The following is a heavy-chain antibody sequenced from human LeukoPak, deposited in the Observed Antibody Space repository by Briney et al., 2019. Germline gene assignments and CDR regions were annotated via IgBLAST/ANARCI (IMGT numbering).Heavy chain of an antibody. CDR3: AKAMGGYSSINYYFDY. CDR1: GFTFSDYY. CDR2: ISSSGSTI. J-gene: IGHJ4*02. V-gene: IGHV3-11*01. D-gene: IGHD6-13*01. Sequence: GGSLRLSCAASGFTFSDYYMSWIRQAPGKGLEWVSYISSSGSTIYYADSVKGRFTISRDNAKNSLYLQMNSLRAEDTAVYYCAKAMGGYSSINYYFDYWGQGTLVTVSS.